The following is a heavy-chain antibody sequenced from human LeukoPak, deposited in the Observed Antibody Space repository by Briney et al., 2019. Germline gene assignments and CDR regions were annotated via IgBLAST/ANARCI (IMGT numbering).Heavy chain of an antibody. CDR2: VSGNGAGT. D-gene: IGHD4-17*01. CDR1: RFTFSSYA. V-gene: IGHV3-23*01. Sequence: QSGGSLRLSCAASRFTFSSYAMSWVRQAPGKGLEWVSGVSGNGAGTYYADSVKGRFTISRDNSKNMLYLQMNNLTPENTAVYYCAKNSLSYGDYAGPVDIRGQGTMVTVSS. CDR3: AKNSLSYGDYAGPVDI. J-gene: IGHJ3*02.